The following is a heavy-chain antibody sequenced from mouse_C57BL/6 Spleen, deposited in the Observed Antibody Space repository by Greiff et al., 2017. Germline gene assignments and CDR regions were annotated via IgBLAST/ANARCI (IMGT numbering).Heavy chain of an antibody. V-gene: IGHV1-59*01. CDR3: ARSSYYAMDY. Sequence: QVQLQQPGAELVRPGTSVKLSCKASGYTFTSYWMHWVKQRPGQGLEWIGVIDPSDSYTNYNQKFKGKATLTVDTSSSTAYMQLSSLPSEDSAVYYCARSSYYAMDYWGQGTSVTVSS. CDR2: IDPSDSYT. J-gene: IGHJ4*01. CDR1: GYTFTSYW.